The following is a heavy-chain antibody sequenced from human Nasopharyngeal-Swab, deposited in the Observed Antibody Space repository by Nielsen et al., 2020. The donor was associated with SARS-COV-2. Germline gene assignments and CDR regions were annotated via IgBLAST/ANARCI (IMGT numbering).Heavy chain of an antibody. CDR2: INPTGGST. Sequence: ASVKVSCKASGETFTRYFMHLVRQAPGQGLEWLGFINPTGGSTNYAPKFQGRITMTRDTSTSTVYMQLSSLRSKDTAVYYCARGPTVSSMYWYYMDVWGKGTTVTVSS. CDR1: GETFTRYF. CDR3: ARGPTVSSMYWYYMDV. D-gene: IGHD2-8*02. V-gene: IGHV1-46*01. J-gene: IGHJ6*03.